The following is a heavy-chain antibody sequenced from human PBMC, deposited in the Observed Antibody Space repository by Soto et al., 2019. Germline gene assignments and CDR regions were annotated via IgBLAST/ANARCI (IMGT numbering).Heavy chain of an antibody. CDR1: GFTFSSYG. CDR3: VKDGVSRNSVWDPFDV. Sequence: QVQLEESGGGVVQPGRSLRLSCAASGFTFSSYGMHWVRQAPGKGLEWVSSIGGGGDDTYYAESVKGQFTISRDNSKNTLDLQMNSLRVEDTAIYYCVKDGVSRNSVWDPFDVWGQGTMVTVSS. CDR2: IGGGGDDT. V-gene: IGHV3-NL1*01. J-gene: IGHJ3*01. D-gene: IGHD2-15*01.